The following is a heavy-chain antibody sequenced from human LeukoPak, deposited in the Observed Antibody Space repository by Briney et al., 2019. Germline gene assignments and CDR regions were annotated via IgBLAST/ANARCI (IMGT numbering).Heavy chain of an antibody. CDR3: ARSTVTGGGDY. CDR2: IYYSGST. V-gene: IGHV4-31*03. Sequence: SETLSLTCTVSAGSISSGGYYCSWIRQHPGKGLEWIGYIYYSGSTYYDPSLKSRVTISVDTSKNQFSLKLSSVTAADTAVYYCARSTVTGGGDYWGQGTLVTVSS. D-gene: IGHD4-17*01. CDR1: AGSISSGGYY. J-gene: IGHJ4*02.